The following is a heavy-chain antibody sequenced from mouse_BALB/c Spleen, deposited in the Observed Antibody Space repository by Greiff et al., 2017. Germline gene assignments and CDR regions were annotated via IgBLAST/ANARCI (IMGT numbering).Heavy chain of an antibody. CDR1: GYSITSDYA. D-gene: IGHD2-4*01. Sequence: EVQLQESGPGLVKPSQSLSLTCTVTGYSITSDYAWNWTRQFPGNKLEWMGYISYSGSTSYNPSLKSRISITRDTSKNQFFLQLNSVTTEDTATYYCAREDYDYRYWYFDVWGAGTTVTVSS. CDR2: ISYSGST. CDR3: AREDYDYRYWYFDV. V-gene: IGHV3-2*02. J-gene: IGHJ1*01.